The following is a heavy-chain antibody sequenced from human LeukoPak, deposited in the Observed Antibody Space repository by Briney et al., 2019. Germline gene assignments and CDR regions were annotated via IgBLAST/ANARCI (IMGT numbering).Heavy chain of an antibody. J-gene: IGHJ2*01. CDR2: IYYSGST. D-gene: IGHD5-18*01. CDR1: GGSISSGGYY. CDR3: AREGTGGYSYGRKGYFDL. V-gene: IGHV4-31*03. Sequence: SETLSLTCTVSGGSISSGGYYWSWIRQHPGKGLEWIGYIYYSGSTYYNPSLKSRVTILVDTSKNQFSLKLSSVTAADTAVYYCAREGTGGYSYGRKGYFDLWGRGTLVTVSS.